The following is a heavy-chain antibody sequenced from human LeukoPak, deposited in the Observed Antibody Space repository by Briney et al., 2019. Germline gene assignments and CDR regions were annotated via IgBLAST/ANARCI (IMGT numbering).Heavy chain of an antibody. CDR2: ISGSGGST. CDR3: AKPLPKYCTNGVCYFDY. D-gene: IGHD2-8*01. CDR1: GFTFSSYA. Sequence: PGGSLRLPCAASGFTFSSYAMSWVRQAPGKGLEWVSAISGSGGSTYYADSVKGRFTISRDNSKNTLYLQMNSLRAEDTAVYYCAKPLPKYCTNGVCYFDYWGQGTLVTVSS. J-gene: IGHJ4*02. V-gene: IGHV3-23*01.